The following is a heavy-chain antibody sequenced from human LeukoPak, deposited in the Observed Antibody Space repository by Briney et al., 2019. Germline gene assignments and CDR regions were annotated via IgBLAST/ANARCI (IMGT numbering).Heavy chain of an antibody. Sequence: GGSLRLSCVASGFAFSNHNMDWVRQAPGKGLEWVSYISGSGGSTYYADSVKGRFTISRDNSKNTLYLQMNSLRAEDTAVYYCAKHPTYKGYCSSTSCYSVGTKTNYFDYWGQGTLVTVSS. J-gene: IGHJ4*02. D-gene: IGHD2-2*01. CDR2: ISGSGGST. CDR1: GFAFSNHN. CDR3: AKHPTYKGYCSSTSCYSVGTKTNYFDY. V-gene: IGHV3-23*01.